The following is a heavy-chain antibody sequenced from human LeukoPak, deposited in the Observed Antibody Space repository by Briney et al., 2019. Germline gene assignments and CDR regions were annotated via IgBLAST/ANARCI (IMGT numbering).Heavy chain of an antibody. D-gene: IGHD3-22*01. Sequence: GGSLRLSCAASGFTFSSYSMNWVRQAPGKGLEWVSSISSSSSYIYYADSVKGRFTISRDNAKNSLYLQMNSLRAEDTAVYYCASSYDSSGYYYEFFDYWGQGTLVTV. CDR3: ASSYDSSGYYYEFFDY. J-gene: IGHJ4*02. CDR1: GFTFSSYS. CDR2: ISSSSSYI. V-gene: IGHV3-21*01.